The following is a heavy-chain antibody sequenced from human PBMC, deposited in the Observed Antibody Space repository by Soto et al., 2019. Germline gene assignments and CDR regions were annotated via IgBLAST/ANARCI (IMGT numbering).Heavy chain of an antibody. CDR2: IYYSGST. CDR1: GGSISSSSYY. CDR3: ARLGDGMSVLRFLEWPLNWFDP. J-gene: IGHJ5*02. Sequence: SETLSLTCTVSGGSISSSSYYWGWIRQPPGKGLEWIGSIYYSGSTYYNPSLKSRVTISVDTSKNQFSLKLSSVTAADTAVYYCARLGDGMSVLRFLEWPLNWFDPWGQGTLVTVYS. D-gene: IGHD3-3*01. V-gene: IGHV4-39*01.